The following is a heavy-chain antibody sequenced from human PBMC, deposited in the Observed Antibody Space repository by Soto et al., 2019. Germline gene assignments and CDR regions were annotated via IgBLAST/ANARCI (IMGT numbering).Heavy chain of an antibody. V-gene: IGHV3-7*01. J-gene: IGHJ4*02. CDR1: GFTFSSYW. Sequence: GGSLRLSCAASGFTFSSYWMSWVRQAPGKGLEWVANIKQDGSEKYYVDSVKGRLTISRDNAKNSLYLEMNSLRAEDTAVYYCARESEDLTSNFDYWGQGTLVTVSS. CDR2: IKQDGSEK. CDR3: ARESEDLTSNFDY.